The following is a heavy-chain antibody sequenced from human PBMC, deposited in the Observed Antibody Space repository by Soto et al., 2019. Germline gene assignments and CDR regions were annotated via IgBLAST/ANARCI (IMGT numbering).Heavy chain of an antibody. Sequence: GGSLRLSCAASGFTFSDYYMSWIRQAPGKGLEWVSYISSSGSTIYYADSVKGRFTISRDNAKNSLYLQMNSLRAEDTAVYYCAREAKLNYYSGMDVWGQGTTVTVYS. J-gene: IGHJ6*02. D-gene: IGHD6-6*01. CDR3: AREAKLNYYSGMDV. CDR2: ISSSGSTI. V-gene: IGHV3-11*01. CDR1: GFTFSDYY.